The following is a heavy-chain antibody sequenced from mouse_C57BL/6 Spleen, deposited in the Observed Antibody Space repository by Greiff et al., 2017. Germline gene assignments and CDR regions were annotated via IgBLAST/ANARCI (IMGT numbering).Heavy chain of an antibody. D-gene: IGHD2-4*01. CDR1: GFTFSVYG. J-gene: IGHJ4*01. V-gene: IGHV5-17*01. CDR3: ARPYDSYAMDY. CDR2: ISSGSSTI. Sequence: EVKLVESGGGLVQPGGSLKLSCAASGFTFSVYGMHWVRQAPEKGLEWVAYISSGSSTIYYADTVKGRFTISRDNAKNTLFLQMTSLRAEDTSMYYSARPYDSYAMDYWSQGTSATVSS.